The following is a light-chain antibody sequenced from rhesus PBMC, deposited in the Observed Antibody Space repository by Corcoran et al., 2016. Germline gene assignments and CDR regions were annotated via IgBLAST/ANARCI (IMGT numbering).Light chain of an antibody. CDR1: SSDIGRYDF. CDR2: RVN. V-gene: IGLV2-11*01. Sequence: QSAPIQSPSVSGYLGQSVTIPYTGTSSDIGRYDFVSWYRQQPGSTPKLVIYRVNRRPSGVSDRFSGSKSGNTASLAISGLQAEDEADYYCHSYTNSDSSILGAGTRLTVL. CDR3: HSYTNSDSSI. J-gene: IGLJ1*01.